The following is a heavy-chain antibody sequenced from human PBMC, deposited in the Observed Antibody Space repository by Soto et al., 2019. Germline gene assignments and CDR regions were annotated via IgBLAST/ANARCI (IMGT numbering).Heavy chain of an antibody. J-gene: IGHJ6*01. D-gene: IGHD2-15*01. CDR3: ARAGYCSGGRCYSPYSYYYGMDV. CDR2: IPYDGNIK. Sequence: PWGSLRISCGASAFSFSHYAMHWVRQAPGKGLDPVPVIPYDGNIKRYADSVKGRFTISRDNSENTLYLQMNSLSPEDTAVYYCARAGYCSGGRCYSPYSYYYGMDVWGQGTTVTVSS. V-gene: IGHV3-30-3*01. CDR1: AFSFSHYA.